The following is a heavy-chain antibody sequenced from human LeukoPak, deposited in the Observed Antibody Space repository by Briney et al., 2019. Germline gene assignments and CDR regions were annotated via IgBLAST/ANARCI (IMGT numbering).Heavy chain of an antibody. CDR1: GDSISSYY. J-gene: IGHJ4*02. V-gene: IGHV4-59*01. Sequence: SETLSLTCTVSGDSISSYYWSWIRQPPGKGLEWIGYIHYSGSTSYNPSLKSRVTISVDTSKMQFSLKLSSVTAADTAAYYCARHDYGATRDYWGQGTLVTVSS. D-gene: IGHD4-17*01. CDR2: IHYSGST. CDR3: ARHDYGATRDY.